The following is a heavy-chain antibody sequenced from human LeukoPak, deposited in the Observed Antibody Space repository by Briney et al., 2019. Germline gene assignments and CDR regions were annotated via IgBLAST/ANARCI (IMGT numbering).Heavy chain of an antibody. D-gene: IGHD6-19*01. CDR3: ATERWPAGY. CDR1: GYTFTIYA. Sequence: VASVKVSCKASGYTFTIYAMNWVRQAPGQGLEWMGWINTNTGNPTYAQGFTGRFVFSLDTSVSTAYLQISSLKAENTAVYYCATERWPAGYWGQGTLVTVSS. J-gene: IGHJ4*02. CDR2: INTNTGNP. V-gene: IGHV7-4-1*02.